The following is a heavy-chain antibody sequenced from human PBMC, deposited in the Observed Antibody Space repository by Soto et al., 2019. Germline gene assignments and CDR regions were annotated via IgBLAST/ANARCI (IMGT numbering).Heavy chain of an antibody. J-gene: IGHJ2*01. CDR2: IYYSGST. D-gene: IGHD2-15*01. V-gene: IGHV4-31*03. CDR1: GGSISSGGYY. CDR3: ARYSRRYCSGGSCYSMFGYWYFDL. Sequence: SETLSLTCTVSGGSISSGGYYWSWIRQHPGKGLEWIGYIYYSGSTYYNPSLKSRVTISVDTSKNQFSMKLSSVTAADTAVYYCARYSRRYCSGGSCYSMFGYWYFDLWGRGTLVTVSS.